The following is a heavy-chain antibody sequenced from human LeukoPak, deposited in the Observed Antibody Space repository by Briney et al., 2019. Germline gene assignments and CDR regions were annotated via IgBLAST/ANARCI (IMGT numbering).Heavy chain of an antibody. D-gene: IGHD2-2*01. Sequence: ASVKGSCKTSGYTFSTYDINWLRQAAGQGLEWMGWMNPNSANTGFAQKFQGRAAITRDTSTATAYLELSSLTSEDTAVYYCARAIPYQLLSDYWGQGTLVTVSS. V-gene: IGHV1-8*03. J-gene: IGHJ4*02. CDR3: ARAIPYQLLSDY. CDR1: GYTFSTYD. CDR2: MNPNSANT.